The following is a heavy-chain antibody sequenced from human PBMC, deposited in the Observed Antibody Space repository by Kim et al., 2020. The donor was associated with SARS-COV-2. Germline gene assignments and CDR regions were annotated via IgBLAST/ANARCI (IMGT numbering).Heavy chain of an antibody. D-gene: IGHD3-16*01. J-gene: IGHJ4*02. CDR3: ARELGDYGDF. Sequence: TANYAQKFKGRVTITADESTSTAYMGLSSLRAEDTAVYYCARELGDYGDFWGQGTLVTVSS. V-gene: IGHV1-69*01. CDR2: TA.